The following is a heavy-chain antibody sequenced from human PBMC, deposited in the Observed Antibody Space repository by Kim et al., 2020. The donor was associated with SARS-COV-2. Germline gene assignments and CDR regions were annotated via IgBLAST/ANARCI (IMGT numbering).Heavy chain of an antibody. D-gene: IGHD1-26*01. CDR3: ARVVGGVNHLAFDI. V-gene: IGHV4-59*01. J-gene: IGHJ3*02. CDR1: GGSISSYY. CDR2: IYYSGST. Sequence: SETLSLTCTVSGGSISSYYWSWIRQPPGKGLEWIGYIYYSGSTNYNPSLKSRVTISVDTSKNQFSLKLSSVTAADTAVYYCARVVGGVNHLAFDIWGQGTMVTVSS.